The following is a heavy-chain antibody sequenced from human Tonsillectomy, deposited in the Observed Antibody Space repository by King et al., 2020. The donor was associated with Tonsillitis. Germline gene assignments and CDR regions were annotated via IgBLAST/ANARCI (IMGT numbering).Heavy chain of an antibody. D-gene: IGHD3-22*01. Sequence: VTLKESGPALVKPPQTLTLTCTFSGFSLSTSGMRVRWIRQPPGKALEWLARIDWDDEKFYTTSLKTRLTISKDTSKNQVVLTMTNMDPVDTATYYCARTYYYDTSGYPHAFDIWGQGTMVTVSS. J-gene: IGHJ3*02. CDR3: ARTYYYDTSGYPHAFDI. CDR2: IDWDDEK. V-gene: IGHV2-70*04. CDR1: GFSLSTSGMR.